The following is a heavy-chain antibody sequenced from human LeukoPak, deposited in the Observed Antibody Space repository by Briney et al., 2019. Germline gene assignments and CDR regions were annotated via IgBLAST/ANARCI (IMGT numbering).Heavy chain of an antibody. J-gene: IGHJ6*02. CDR1: GDSISRGDYY. CDR3: ARGAHYDILTYLMDV. D-gene: IGHD3-9*01. V-gene: IGHV4-61*08. Sequence: SETLSLTCTVSGDSISRGDYYWSWIRQPPGKGLEWIGYIYYSGSTNYNPSLKSRVTISVDTSKNQFSLKLSSVTAADTAVYYCARGAHYDILTYLMDVWGQGTTVTVSS. CDR2: IYYSGST.